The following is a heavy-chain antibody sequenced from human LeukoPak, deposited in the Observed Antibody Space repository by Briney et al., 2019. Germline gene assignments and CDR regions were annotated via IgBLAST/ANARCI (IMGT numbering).Heavy chain of an antibody. J-gene: IGHJ5*02. CDR2: ISYDGSNK. D-gene: IGHD3-3*01. Sequence: GGSLRLSCAASGFTFSSYAMHWVRQAPGKGLEWVAVISYDGSNKYYADSVKGRFTISRDNSKNTLYLQMNSLRAEDTAVYYCASAGLYYDFWSGYQSWGQGTLVTVSS. CDR1: GFTFSSYA. CDR3: ASAGLYYDFWSGYQS. V-gene: IGHV3-30-3*01.